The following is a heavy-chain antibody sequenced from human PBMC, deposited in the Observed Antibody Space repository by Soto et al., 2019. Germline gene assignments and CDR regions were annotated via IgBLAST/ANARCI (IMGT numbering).Heavy chain of an antibody. D-gene: IGHD1-26*01. V-gene: IGHV1-58*01. Sequence: SVKVSCKASGFTFTSSAVQWVRQALGQRLEWIGWIVVGSGNTNYAQKFQERVTITRDMSTSTAYMELSSLRSEDTAVYYCAAIGLMATNQDYYFDYWGQGTLVTVS. J-gene: IGHJ4*02. CDR1: GFTFTSSA. CDR2: IVVGSGNT. CDR3: AAIGLMATNQDYYFDY.